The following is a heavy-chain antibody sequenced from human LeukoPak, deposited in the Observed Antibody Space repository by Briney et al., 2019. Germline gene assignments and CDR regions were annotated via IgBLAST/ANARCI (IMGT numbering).Heavy chain of an antibody. CDR1: GGTFSSYA. V-gene: IGHV1-69*05. D-gene: IGHD2/OR15-2a*01. CDR2: IIPIFGTA. J-gene: IGHJ4*02. Sequence: SVKVSCKASGGTFSSYAISWVRQAPGQGLEWMGRIIPIFGTANYGQKFQGRVTITTDESTSTAYMELSSLRSEDTAVYYCASRLVPSYYAENGGNFDYWGQGTLVTVSS. CDR3: ASRLVPSYYAENGGNFDY.